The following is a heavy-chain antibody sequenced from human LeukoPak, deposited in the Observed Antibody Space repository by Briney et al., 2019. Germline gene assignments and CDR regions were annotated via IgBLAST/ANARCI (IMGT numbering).Heavy chain of an antibody. V-gene: IGHV3-30-3*01. Sequence: GSLSLSCAASGFPFISYAMHGVRQAPGKGLEGVAVISYDGSNKYYADSVKGRFTISRDNSKNTLYLQMNSLRAEDTAVYYCARVVSAGVLGYYYGMDVWGQGTTVTVSS. D-gene: IGHD6-13*01. CDR3: ARVVSAGVLGYYYGMDV. CDR2: ISYDGSNK. J-gene: IGHJ6*02. CDR1: GFPFISYA.